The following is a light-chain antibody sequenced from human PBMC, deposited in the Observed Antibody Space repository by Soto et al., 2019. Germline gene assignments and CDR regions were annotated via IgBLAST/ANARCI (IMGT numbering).Light chain of an antibody. CDR2: GNS. Sequence: QAVVTQPPSVSGAPGQRVPISCTGSSSNIGAGYVVHWYQQLPGTAPKLLIYGNSNRPSGVPDRFSGSKSGTSASLAITGLQAEDEADYYCQAHDSSLSGWVFGGGTKLTVL. J-gene: IGLJ3*02. V-gene: IGLV1-40*01. CDR1: SSNIGAGYV. CDR3: QAHDSSLSGWV.